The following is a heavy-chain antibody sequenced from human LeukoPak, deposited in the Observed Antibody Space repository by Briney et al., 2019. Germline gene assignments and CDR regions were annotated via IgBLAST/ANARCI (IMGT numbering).Heavy chain of an antibody. CDR3: ARWGSITTARFDY. J-gene: IGHJ4*02. Sequence: SETLSLTCTVSGGSISSYYWSWIWQPPGKGLEWIGYIYYSGSTNYNPSLKSRVTISVDTSKNQFSLELSSVTAADTAVYYCARWGSITTARFDYWGQGTLVTVSS. D-gene: IGHD3-16*01. V-gene: IGHV4-59*01. CDR1: GGSISSYY. CDR2: IYYSGST.